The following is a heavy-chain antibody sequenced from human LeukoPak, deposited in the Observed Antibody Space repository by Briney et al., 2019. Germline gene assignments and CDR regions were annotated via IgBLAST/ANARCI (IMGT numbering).Heavy chain of an antibody. D-gene: IGHD6-13*01. Sequence: SETLSLTCTVSGGSISSGGYYWSWIRQHPGKGLEWIGYIYYSGSTYYNPSLKSRVTISVDTSKNQFSLKLSSVTAADTAVYYCARDYPGIAAAGRRGNWFDPWGQGTPVTVSS. CDR2: IYYSGST. J-gene: IGHJ5*02. CDR1: GGSISSGGYY. V-gene: IGHV4-31*03. CDR3: ARDYPGIAAAGRRGNWFDP.